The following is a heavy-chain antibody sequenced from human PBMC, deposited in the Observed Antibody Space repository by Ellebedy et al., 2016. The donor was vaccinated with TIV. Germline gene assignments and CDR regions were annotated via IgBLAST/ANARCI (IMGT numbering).Heavy chain of an antibody. CDR2: IKQDGSER. Sequence: GESLKISXAASGFTFSSYFMSWVRQAPGTGLEWVANIKQDGSERNHMDSVKGRFTISRDNAKNSLYLQMNSLRAEDTAVYYCARVQREYNWKYSRDYYYYMDVWGEGTTVTVSS. CDR1: GFTFSSYF. CDR3: ARVQREYNWKYSRDYYYYMDV. D-gene: IGHD1-7*01. V-gene: IGHV3-7*01. J-gene: IGHJ6*03.